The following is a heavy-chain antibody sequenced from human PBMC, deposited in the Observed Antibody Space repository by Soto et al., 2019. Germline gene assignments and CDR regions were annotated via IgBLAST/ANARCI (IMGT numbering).Heavy chain of an antibody. J-gene: IGHJ6*02. D-gene: IGHD3-16*02. CDR3: ASIPRITFGGVIVIYGMDV. CDR2: IIPIFGTA. V-gene: IGHV1-69*06. CDR1: GGTFSSYA. Sequence: SVKVSCKASGGTFSSYAISWVRQAPGQGLEWMGGIIPIFGTANYAQKFQGRVTITADKSTSTAYMELSSLRSEDTAVYYCASIPRITFGGVIVIYGMDVWGQGTTVTVSS.